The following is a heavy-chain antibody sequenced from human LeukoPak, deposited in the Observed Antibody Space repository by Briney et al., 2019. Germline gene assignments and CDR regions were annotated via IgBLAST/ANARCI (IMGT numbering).Heavy chain of an antibody. V-gene: IGHV3-74*01. CDR3: ARDVNYFYDSSGRFDY. Sequence: GGSLRLSCAASGFTFCTYWLRRVRQAPGKRLVWVSRINSDVSSTNYADSVKGRFTISRDNANNTLYLQLNSLRAEDTAVYYCARDVNYFYDSSGRFDYWGQGTLVTVSS. D-gene: IGHD3-22*01. CDR1: GFTFCTYW. CDR2: INSDVSST. J-gene: IGHJ4*02.